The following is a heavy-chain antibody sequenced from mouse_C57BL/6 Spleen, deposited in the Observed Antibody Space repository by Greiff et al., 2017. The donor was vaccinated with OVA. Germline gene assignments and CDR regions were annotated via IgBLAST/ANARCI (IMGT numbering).Heavy chain of an antibody. CDR2: IDPSDSYT. CDR3: ARGANWDAMDY. J-gene: IGHJ4*01. Sequence: VQLQQPGAELVMPGASVKLSCKASGYTFTSYWMHWVKQRPGQGLEWIGEIDPSDSYTNYNQKFKGKSTLTVDKSSSTAYMQLSSLTSEDSAVYYCARGANWDAMDYWGQGTSVTVSS. CDR1: GYTFTSYW. D-gene: IGHD4-1*01. V-gene: IGHV1-69*01.